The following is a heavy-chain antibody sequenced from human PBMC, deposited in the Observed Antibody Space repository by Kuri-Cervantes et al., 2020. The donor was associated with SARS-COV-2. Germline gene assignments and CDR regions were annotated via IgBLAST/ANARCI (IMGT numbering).Heavy chain of an antibody. CDR1: GGTFSSYA. D-gene: IGHD3-10*01. CDR3: ARLVRGVRSWFDP. V-gene: IGHV1-69*13. CDR2: IIPIFGTA. Sequence: SVKVSCKASGGTFSSYAISWVRQAPGQGLEWMGGIIPIFGTANYAQKFQGRVTITAGESTSTAYMELSSLRSEDTAVYYCARLVRGVRSWFDPWGQGTLVTVSS. J-gene: IGHJ5*02.